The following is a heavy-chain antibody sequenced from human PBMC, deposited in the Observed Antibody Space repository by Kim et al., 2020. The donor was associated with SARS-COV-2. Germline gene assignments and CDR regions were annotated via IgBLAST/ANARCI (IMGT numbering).Heavy chain of an antibody. Sequence: GGSLRLSCAASGFTFDDYAMHWVRQAPGKGLEWVSGISWNSGSIGYADSVKGRFTISRDNAKNSLYLQMNSLRAEDTALYYCAKDITGTTFGKLGFDYWGQGTLVTVSS. CDR3: AKDITGTTFGKLGFDY. J-gene: IGHJ4*02. CDR2: ISWNSGSI. D-gene: IGHD1-7*01. V-gene: IGHV3-9*01. CDR1: GFTFDDYA.